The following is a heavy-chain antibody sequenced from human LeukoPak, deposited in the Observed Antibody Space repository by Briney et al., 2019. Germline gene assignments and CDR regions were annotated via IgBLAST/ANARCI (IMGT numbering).Heavy chain of an antibody. CDR1: GDSIRSDY. Sequence: SETLSLTCKVSGDSIRSDYWSWVRQPPGKGLEWMGNINYGGSTNYNPSLKGRVTILVDTPKNQIPLRLTSVTATDTAVYYCARLDCSADTCYNYWGQGTLVTVSS. CDR2: INYGGST. CDR3: ARLDCSADTCYNY. V-gene: IGHV4-59*08. J-gene: IGHJ4*02. D-gene: IGHD2-15*01.